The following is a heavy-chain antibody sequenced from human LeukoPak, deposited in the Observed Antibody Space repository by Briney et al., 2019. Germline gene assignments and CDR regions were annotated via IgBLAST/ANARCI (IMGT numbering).Heavy chain of an antibody. CDR2: IYSGGST. CDR1: GFTVSSNY. V-gene: IGHV3-66*02. D-gene: IGHD3-9*01. Sequence: GGSLRLSCAASGFTVSSNYMSWVRQAPGKGLEWVSVIYSGGSTYYADSVKGRFTISRDNSKNTLYLQMNNLRAEDTAVYYCAKGTRRGYDILTGYYLFDYWGQGTLVTVSS. J-gene: IGHJ4*02. CDR3: AKGTRRGYDILTGYYLFDY.